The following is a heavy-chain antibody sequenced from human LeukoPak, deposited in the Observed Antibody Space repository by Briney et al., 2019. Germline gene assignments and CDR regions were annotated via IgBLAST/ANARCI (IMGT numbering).Heavy chain of an antibody. V-gene: IGHV1-69*13. J-gene: IGHJ6*02. Sequence: SVKVSCKASGGTFSSYAIRWVRQAPGQGLEWMGGIIPIFGTANYAQKFQGRVTITADESTSTAYMELSSLRSEDTAVYYCARIQIAARPGYYYYGMDVWGQGTTVTVSS. D-gene: IGHD6-6*01. CDR1: GGTFSSYA. CDR3: ARIQIAARPGYYYYGMDV. CDR2: IIPIFGTA.